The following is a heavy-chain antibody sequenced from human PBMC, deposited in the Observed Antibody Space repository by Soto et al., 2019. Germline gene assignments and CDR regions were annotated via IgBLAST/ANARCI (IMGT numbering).Heavy chain of an antibody. CDR1: GVIFNNYG. Sequence: PGCSLRLSCKAAGVIFNNYGMSWVRQAPGKGLEWVSGISDSGDSTYYADSMRGRFTISRDNSKNTLYLQMNSLRPEETAMYYCVKDLYRSSTMPCLDHWGQGALVTASS. V-gene: IGHV3-23*01. CDR3: VKDLYRSSTMPCLDH. J-gene: IGHJ4*02. CDR2: ISDSGDST. D-gene: IGHD2-2*01.